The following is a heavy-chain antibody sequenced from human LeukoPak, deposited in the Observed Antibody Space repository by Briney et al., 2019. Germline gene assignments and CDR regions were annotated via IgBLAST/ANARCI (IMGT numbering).Heavy chain of an antibody. V-gene: IGHV3-21*01. CDR2: ISTSSSFI. CDR1: GFTFSSHS. J-gene: IGHJ6*03. CDR3: ARNYDFWSSPRGYMDV. Sequence: GGSLRLSCAASGFTFSSHSMSWVRQTPGKGLEWVSSISTSSSFIYYADSLKGRFTISRDNARNSLYLQMNSLRAEDTAVYYCARNYDFWSSPRGYMDVWGKGTTVTASS. D-gene: IGHD3-3*01.